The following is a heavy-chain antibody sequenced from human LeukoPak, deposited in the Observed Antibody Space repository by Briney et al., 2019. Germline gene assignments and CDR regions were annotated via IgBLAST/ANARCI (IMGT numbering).Heavy chain of an antibody. CDR2: IYHSGST. J-gene: IGHJ4*02. D-gene: IGHD3-10*01. V-gene: IGHV4-39*07. CDR3: ARLGSPYGSGSYYKDY. CDR1: GGSISSYY. Sequence: SETLSLTCTVSGGSISSYYWGWIRQPPGKGLEWIGSIYHSGSTYYNPSLKSRVTISVDTSKNQFSLKLSSVTAADTAVYYCARLGSPYGSGSYYKDYWGQGTLVTVSS.